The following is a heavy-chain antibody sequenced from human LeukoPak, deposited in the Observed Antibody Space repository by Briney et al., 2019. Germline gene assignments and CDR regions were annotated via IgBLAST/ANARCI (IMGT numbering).Heavy chain of an antibody. Sequence: ASVKVSCKASGDTFTSYAMHWVRQAPGQRLEWMGWINAGNGNTKYSQKFQGRVTITRDTSASTAYMELSSLRSEDTAVYYCARDIAAAGTDYPLYYFDYWGQGTLVTVSS. CDR1: GDTFTSYA. CDR2: INAGNGNT. J-gene: IGHJ4*02. V-gene: IGHV1-3*01. D-gene: IGHD6-13*01. CDR3: ARDIAAAGTDYPLYYFDY.